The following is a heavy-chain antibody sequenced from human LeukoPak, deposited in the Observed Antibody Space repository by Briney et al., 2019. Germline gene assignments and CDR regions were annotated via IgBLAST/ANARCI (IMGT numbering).Heavy chain of an antibody. CDR1: GFTFRSYG. CDR3: ARYLAAAGTGYYFDY. Sequence: PGRSLRLSCAASGFTFRSYGMHWVRQAPGKGLEWVAVIWNDGSNKYYADSVKGRFTISRDNSKNTLYMQMNSLRAEDTAVYYCARYLAAAGTGYYFDYWGQGTPVTVSS. J-gene: IGHJ4*02. V-gene: IGHV3-33*01. D-gene: IGHD6-13*01. CDR2: IWNDGSNK.